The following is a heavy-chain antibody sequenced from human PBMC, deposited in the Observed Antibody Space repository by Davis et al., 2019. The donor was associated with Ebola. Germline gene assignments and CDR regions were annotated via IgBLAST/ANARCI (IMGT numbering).Heavy chain of an antibody. Sequence: GGSLRLSCEVAGFTFNTHGMDWVRQAPGKGLEWASYISSSSSSKFYPDSVKGRFTISRDNAKKSLYLQMNSLRDEDTAVYFCARGVGGAFDIWGQGTMVTVSS. D-gene: IGHD2-15*01. CDR3: ARGVGGAFDI. J-gene: IGHJ3*02. CDR2: ISSSSSSK. V-gene: IGHV3-48*02. CDR1: GFTFNTHG.